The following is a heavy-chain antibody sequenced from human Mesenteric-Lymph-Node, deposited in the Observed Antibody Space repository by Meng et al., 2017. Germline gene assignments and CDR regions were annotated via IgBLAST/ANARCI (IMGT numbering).Heavy chain of an antibody. CDR3: ARDLGVATSIAGFVY. V-gene: IGHV4-30-4*01. J-gene: IGHJ4*02. CDR2: IYYSGST. Sequence: QVQLQESGPGLVKPSQTLSLICTVSGGSISSGDCYWSWIRQPPGKGLEWIGYIYYSGSTYYNPSLKSRVTISVDTSKNQFSLRLSSVTAADTAVYYCARDLGVATSIAGFVYWGQGTLVTVSS. D-gene: IGHD5-12*01. CDR1: GGSISSGDCY.